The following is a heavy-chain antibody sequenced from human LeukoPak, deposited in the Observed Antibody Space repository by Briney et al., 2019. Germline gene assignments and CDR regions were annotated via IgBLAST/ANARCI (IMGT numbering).Heavy chain of an antibody. J-gene: IGHJ5*02. CDR3: ARAREMATNHNADT. CDR1: GFSASSNY. CDR2: ISSSSSYI. Sequence: PGGSLRLSCAASGFSASSNYMGWVRQAPGKGLEWVSSISSSSSYIYYADSVKGRFTISRDNAKNSLYLQMNSLRAEDTAVYYYARAREMATNHNADTWGQGTLVTVSS. D-gene: IGHD5-24*01. V-gene: IGHV3-21*01.